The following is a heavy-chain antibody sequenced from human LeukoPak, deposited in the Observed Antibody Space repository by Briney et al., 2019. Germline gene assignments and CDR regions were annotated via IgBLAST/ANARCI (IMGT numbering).Heavy chain of an antibody. D-gene: IGHD1-7*01. J-gene: IGHJ3*02. CDR3: ARDARRGVELKAFDI. V-gene: IGHV1-8*02. CDR2: MNPNSGNT. Sequence: ASVKVSCKASGYTFTGYYIHWVRQAPGQGLEWMGWMNPNSGNTGYAQKFQGRVTMTRNTSISTAYMELSSLRSEDTAVYYCARDARRGVELKAFDIWGQGTMVTVSS. CDR1: GYTFTGYY.